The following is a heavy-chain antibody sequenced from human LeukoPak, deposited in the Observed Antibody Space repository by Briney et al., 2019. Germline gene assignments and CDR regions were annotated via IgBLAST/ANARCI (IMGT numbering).Heavy chain of an antibody. J-gene: IGHJ3*02. CDR2: IKQDGSEK. CDR1: GFTFSSYW. V-gene: IGHV3-7*03. Sequence: GGSLRLSCAASGFTFSSYWMSWVRQAPEKGLEWVANIKQDGSEKYYVDSVKGRFTISRDNAKNSLYLQVNSLRAEDTAVYYCARVTAMGRYAFDIWGQGTMVTVSS. D-gene: IGHD2-21*02. CDR3: ARVTAMGRYAFDI.